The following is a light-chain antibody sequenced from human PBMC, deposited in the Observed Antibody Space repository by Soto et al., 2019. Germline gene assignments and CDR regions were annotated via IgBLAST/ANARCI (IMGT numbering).Light chain of an antibody. CDR3: QHYNSSSDA. CDR1: QTISSW. Sequence: QMTQSPSTLSGSVGDRVTIPCRASQTISSWLAWYQQKPGKAPKLLIYKASTLKSGVPSRFSGSGSGKEFTLTISSLQPDDFATYYCQHYNSSSDALGQGTKFDIK. CDR2: KAS. V-gene: IGKV1-5*03. J-gene: IGKJ1*01.